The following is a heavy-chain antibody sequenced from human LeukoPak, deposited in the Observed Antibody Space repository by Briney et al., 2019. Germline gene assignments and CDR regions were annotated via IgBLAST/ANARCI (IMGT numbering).Heavy chain of an antibody. D-gene: IGHD3-9*01. CDR1: GGSISSSSYY. Sequence: SETLSLTCTVSGGSISSSSYYWGWIRQPPGKGLEWLGSIYYSGSTYYNPSLKSRVTISVDTSKNQFSLKLSSVTAADTAVYYCARAYYDILTGCYPFDYWGQGTLVTVSS. CDR2: IYYSGST. J-gene: IGHJ4*02. CDR3: ARAYYDILTGCYPFDY. V-gene: IGHV4-39*01.